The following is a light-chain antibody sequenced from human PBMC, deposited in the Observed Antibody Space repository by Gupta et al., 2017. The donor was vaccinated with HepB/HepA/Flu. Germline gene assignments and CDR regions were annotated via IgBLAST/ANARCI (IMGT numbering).Light chain of an antibody. Sequence: AIQMTQSPSSLSASVGDRVTITCRASQGIRNDLGWYQQKPGKAPKLLIYATPTLQSGVPSRFNGSGSGTDFTLTISSLQPEDFATYYCRQDDDYPWTFGQGTKVEIK. CDR3: RQDDDYPWT. V-gene: IGKV1-6*01. CDR2: ATP. CDR1: QGIRND. J-gene: IGKJ1*01.